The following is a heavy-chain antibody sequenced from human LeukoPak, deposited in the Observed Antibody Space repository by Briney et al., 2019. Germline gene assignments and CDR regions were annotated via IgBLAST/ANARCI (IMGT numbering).Heavy chain of an antibody. D-gene: IGHD3-22*01. J-gene: IGHJ5*02. CDR3: ARDPPGDYYDSSGYP. CDR2: INPNSGGT. V-gene: IGHV1-2*02. CDR1: GYTFTGYY. Sequence: ASVKVSCKASGYTFTGYYMHWVRQAPGQGLEWMGWINPNSGGTNYAQKFQGRVTMTRDTSISTAYMGLSRLRSDDTAVYYCARDPPGDYYDSSGYPWGQGTLVTVSS.